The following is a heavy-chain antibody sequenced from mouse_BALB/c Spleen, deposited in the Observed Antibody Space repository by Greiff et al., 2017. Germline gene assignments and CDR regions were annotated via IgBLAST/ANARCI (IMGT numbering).Heavy chain of an antibody. Sequence: VQLQQSGPSLVKPSQTLSLTCSVTGDSITSGYWNWIRKFPGNKLEYMGYISYSGSTYYNPSLKSRISITRDTSKNQYYLQLNSVTTEDTATYYCARNDYDEAYAMDYWGQGTSVTVSS. CDR1: GDSITSGY. V-gene: IGHV3-8*02. J-gene: IGHJ4*01. CDR2: ISYSGST. D-gene: IGHD2-4*01. CDR3: ARNDYDEAYAMDY.